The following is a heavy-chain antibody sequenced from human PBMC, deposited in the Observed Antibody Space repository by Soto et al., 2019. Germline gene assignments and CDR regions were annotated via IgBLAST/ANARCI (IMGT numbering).Heavy chain of an antibody. J-gene: IGHJ3*02. V-gene: IGHV3-23*01. CDR2: ISGSGGST. Sequence: GGSLRLSCAASGFTFSSYAMSWVRQAPGKGLEWVSAISGSGGSTYYADSVKGRFTISRDNSKNTLYLQMNSLRAEDTAVYYCAKDRPADLITIFGVVIIASEAFDIWGQGTMVTVSS. CDR3: AKDRPADLITIFGVVIIASEAFDI. D-gene: IGHD3-3*01. CDR1: GFTFSSYA.